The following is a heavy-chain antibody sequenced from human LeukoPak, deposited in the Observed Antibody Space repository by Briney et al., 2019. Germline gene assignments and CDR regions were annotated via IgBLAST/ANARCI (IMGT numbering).Heavy chain of an antibody. CDR1: GYSFTTYW. CDR3: VRKGYCATTRCYYGLDV. D-gene: IGHD2-2*01. CDR2: IYPGYSDT. Sequence: GESLKISSQGSGYSFTTYWIAWVRQMPGKGLGWMGIIYPGYSDTRYSPSFQPQVTISPDKSISTAYLQWSSLKASDTAMYYCVRKGYCATTRCYYGLDVWGKGTTVTVSS. J-gene: IGHJ6*04. V-gene: IGHV5-51*01.